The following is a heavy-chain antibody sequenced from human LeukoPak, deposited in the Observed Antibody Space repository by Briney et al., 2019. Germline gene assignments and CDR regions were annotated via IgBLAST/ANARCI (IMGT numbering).Heavy chain of an antibody. V-gene: IGHV5-10-1*01. D-gene: IGHD6-19*01. CDR3: ARHEAGTLLLDY. J-gene: IGHJ4*02. CDR1: GYIFTSYW. CDR2: IHPSDSYT. Sequence: GESLKIACKGSGYIFTSYWISWVRQIPGKGLECMGRIHPSDSYTNYSPSFQGHVTFSADKSLNTAYLQWTSLKASDTAIYYCARHEAGTLLLDYWGQGTLVTVSS.